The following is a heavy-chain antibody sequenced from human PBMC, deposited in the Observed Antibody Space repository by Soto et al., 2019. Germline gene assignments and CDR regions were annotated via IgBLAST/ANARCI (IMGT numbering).Heavy chain of an antibody. D-gene: IGHD3-22*01. J-gene: IGHJ6*02. CDR1: GYTFTSYY. CDR3: ARVPLYSDSSGYYYDHYYGMDV. CDR2: INPSAGST. Sequence: ASVKVSCKASGYTFTSYYIHWVRQAPGQGLEWVGIINPSAGSTSYAQNFQGRVTMTRDTSTSTVYMELSSLRSEDTAVYYCARVPLYSDSSGYYYDHYYGMDVWGQGTTVTVSS. V-gene: IGHV1-46*01.